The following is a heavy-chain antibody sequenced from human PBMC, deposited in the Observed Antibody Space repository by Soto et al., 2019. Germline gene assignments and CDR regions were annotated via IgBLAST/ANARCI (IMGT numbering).Heavy chain of an antibody. V-gene: IGHV4-34*01. Sequence: SETLSLTCAVYGGSVNGYFWGWIRQPPEKGLEWIGEIKDGGITNYSPSLKSRVTISADTSKNQFFLTLKSVTAADTAVYYCARGQVAIVATHWDQGTLVTVSS. D-gene: IGHD5-12*01. CDR3: ARGQVAIVATH. CDR2: IKDGGIT. CDR1: GGSVNGYF. J-gene: IGHJ1*01.